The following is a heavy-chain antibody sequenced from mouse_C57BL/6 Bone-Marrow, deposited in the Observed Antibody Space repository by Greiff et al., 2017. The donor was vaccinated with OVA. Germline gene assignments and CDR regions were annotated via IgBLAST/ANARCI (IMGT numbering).Heavy chain of an antibody. CDR2: IDPENGDT. CDR1: GFNIKDDY. V-gene: IGHV14-4*01. CDR3: TGLWYFDV. J-gene: IGHJ1*03. Sequence: EVQLQQSGAELVRPGASVKLSCTASGFNIKDDYMHWVKQRPEQGLEWIGWIDPENGDTEYASKFQGKATITADTSSNTAYLQLSSLTSEDTAVYYCTGLWYFDVWGTETTVTVSS. D-gene: IGHD2-2*01.